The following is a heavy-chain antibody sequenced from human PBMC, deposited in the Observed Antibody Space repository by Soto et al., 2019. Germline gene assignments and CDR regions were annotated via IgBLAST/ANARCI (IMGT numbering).Heavy chain of an antibody. CDR3: ARELMTTVTYFDY. CDR1: GFTFSDHY. D-gene: IGHD4-17*01. V-gene: IGHV3-72*01. CDR2: VRSKASSYTT. J-gene: IGHJ4*02. Sequence: GGSLRLSCAASGFTFSDHYMDWVRQAPGKGLEWVGRVRSKASSYTTEYAASVKGRFTISRDDSKNSLYLQMNSVKTEDTAVYYCARELMTTVTYFDYWGLGTLVTVSS.